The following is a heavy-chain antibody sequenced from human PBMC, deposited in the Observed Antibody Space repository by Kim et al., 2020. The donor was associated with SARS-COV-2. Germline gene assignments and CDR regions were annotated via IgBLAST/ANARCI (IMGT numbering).Heavy chain of an antibody. D-gene: IGHD3-16*01. CDR1: GGSIISTTFY. CDR2: FHHSGST. CDR3: VREEILGRYSTHNYYG. V-gene: IGHV4-39*07. J-gene: IGHJ6*01. Sequence: SETLSLTCSVSGGSIISTTFYWGWIRQPPGKALEWIGSFHHSGSTYSNPSLKSRVTISVNTSKNQFFLKLSSVTAADTAIYYCVREEILGRYSTHNYYG.